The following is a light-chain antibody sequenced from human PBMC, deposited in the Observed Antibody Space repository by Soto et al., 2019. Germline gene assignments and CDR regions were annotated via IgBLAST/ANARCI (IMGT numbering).Light chain of an antibody. J-gene: IGLJ2*01. CDR3: SSYSTSSPVL. CDR1: SSDVGYYNY. CDR2: DVT. Sequence: QSALTQPASVSGSPGQSITISCTGTSSDVGYYNYVSWYQQHPGKAPKLMIYDVTNRPSGVSNRFSGSKSGNTASLTISGLQAEDEGDYYCSSYSTSSPVLFGGGTKLTVL. V-gene: IGLV2-14*01.